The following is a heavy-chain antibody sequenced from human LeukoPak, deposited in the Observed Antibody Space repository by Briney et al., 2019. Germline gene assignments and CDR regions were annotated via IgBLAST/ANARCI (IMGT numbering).Heavy chain of an antibody. V-gene: IGHV3-11*06. CDR1: GFTFSDYY. CDR3: ARDRGAITIFGVLIISYFDY. J-gene: IGHJ4*02. Sequence: GGSLRLSCATSGFTFSDYYMSWIRQAPGKGLEWVSYISGSSSTNYADSVKGRFTISRDNAQKSLYLQMNSLRAEDTAVYYCARDRGAITIFGVLIISYFDYWGQGTLVTVSS. CDR2: ISGSSST. D-gene: IGHD3-3*01.